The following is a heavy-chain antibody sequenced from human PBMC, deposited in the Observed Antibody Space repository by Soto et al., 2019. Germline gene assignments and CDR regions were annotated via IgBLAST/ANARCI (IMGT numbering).Heavy chain of an antibody. CDR1: GGTFNTYA. D-gene: IGHD3-10*01. V-gene: IGHV1-69*19. CDR2: ISPMFGAA. J-gene: IGHJ4*02. Sequence: QVQLVQSGAEMKKPGSSVKVSCQSSGGTFNTYAINWVRQAPGQGPEWMGDISPMFGAANYAPKFQGRVTITADDSTGTSYMQLSSLTSEDTALYFCAREVQVHTPAFVYWGQGTLVTVSS. CDR3: AREVQVHTPAFVY.